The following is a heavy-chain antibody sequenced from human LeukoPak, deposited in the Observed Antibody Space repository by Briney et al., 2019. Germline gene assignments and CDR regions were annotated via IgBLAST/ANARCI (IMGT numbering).Heavy chain of an antibody. V-gene: IGHV4-4*09. D-gene: IGHD6-13*01. CDR1: GDSISSYC. CDR2: SCTCGST. J-gene: IGHJ4*02. Sequence: SETLSLTCTVSGDSISSYCWNWIRQPPGKGLEWIGYSCTCGSTNYNPSLMSRVTISVDTSKNQFSLKLISVTAADTAVYYCARHQHQLVTGYDYWGQGTLVTVSS. CDR3: ARHQHQLVTGYDY.